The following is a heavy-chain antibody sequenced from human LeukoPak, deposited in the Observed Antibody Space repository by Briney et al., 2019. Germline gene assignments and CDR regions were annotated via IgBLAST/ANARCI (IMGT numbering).Heavy chain of an antibody. D-gene: IGHD3-22*01. V-gene: IGHV3-23*05. CDR2: IDKTTYPT. Sequence: GGSLRLSCAASEFIFSDYAMGWVRQAPGKGLEWVSTIDKTTYPTFYADSVKGRFTISRDNSKNTLYLQMNSLRAEDTAVYYCAKGFDSSGYYGTFDFWGQGTPVTVSS. CDR1: EFIFSDYA. J-gene: IGHJ4*02. CDR3: AKGFDSSGYYGTFDF.